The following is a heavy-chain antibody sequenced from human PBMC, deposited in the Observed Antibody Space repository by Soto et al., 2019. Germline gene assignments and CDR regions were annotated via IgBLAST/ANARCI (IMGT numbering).Heavy chain of an antibody. D-gene: IGHD5-18*01. CDR2: ISYDGSNK. V-gene: IGHV3-30*18. J-gene: IGHJ6*02. CDR3: AKDRRYSYGTGAYGMDV. CDR1: GFTFSSYG. Sequence: QVQLVESGGGVVQPGRSLRLSCAASGFTFSSYGMHWVRQAPGKGLEWVAVISYDGSNKYYADSVKGRFTISRDNSKNTLYLQMNSLRPEDTAVYCCAKDRRYSYGTGAYGMDVWGQGTTVTVSS.